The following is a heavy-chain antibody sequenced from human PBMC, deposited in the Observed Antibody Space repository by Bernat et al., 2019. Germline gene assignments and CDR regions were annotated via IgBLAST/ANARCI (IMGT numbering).Heavy chain of an antibody. CDR3: ARDPPDSKYVDY. V-gene: IGHV3-7*03. Sequence: EVQLVESGGGLVQPGGSLRVSCAASGFTLSSYWMSWVRQAPGKGLEWVANMNQDGSRKNYLDSVKGRFTISRDDAKNSLYLQMNSLKGEDTAVYYCARDPPDSKYVDYWGQETLVTVSS. CDR1: GFTLSSYW. CDR2: MNQDGSRK. J-gene: IGHJ4*02. D-gene: IGHD2-2*01.